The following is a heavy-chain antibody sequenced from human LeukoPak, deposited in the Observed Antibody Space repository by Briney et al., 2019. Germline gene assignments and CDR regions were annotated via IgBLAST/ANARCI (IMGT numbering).Heavy chain of an antibody. V-gene: IGHV3-7*01. D-gene: IGHD3-3*01. CDR1: GFTFSSYW. J-gene: IGHJ4*02. Sequence: GGSLRLSCAASGFTFSSYWMSWVRQAPGKGLEWVANIKQDGSEKYYVDSVKGRFTISRDNAKNSLYLQMNSLRAEDTAVYYCARDADFWSGYYGDYWGQGTLVTVSS. CDR2: IKQDGSEK. CDR3: ARDADFWSGYYGDY.